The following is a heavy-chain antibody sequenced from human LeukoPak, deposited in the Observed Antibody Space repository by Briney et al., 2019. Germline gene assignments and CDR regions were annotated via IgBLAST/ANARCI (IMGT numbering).Heavy chain of an antibody. J-gene: IGHJ4*02. CDR2: IKSDGSYT. CDR3: ARDLPYCGGDCYTFDH. V-gene: IGHV3-74*01. Sequence: PGGSLRLSCAASGFTFGSYWMHWVRQAPGKGLAYVARIKSDGSYTRYADSVKGRFTISRDNAKNTLYLQMSSLRAEDSAVYYCARDLPYCGGDCYTFDHWGQGTLVTVSS. D-gene: IGHD2-21*02. CDR1: GFTFGSYW.